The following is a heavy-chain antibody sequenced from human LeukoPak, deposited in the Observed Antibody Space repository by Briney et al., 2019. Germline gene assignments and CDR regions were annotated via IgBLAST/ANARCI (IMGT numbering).Heavy chain of an antibody. Sequence: GGSLRLSCAASGFTVSSNYMSWVRQAPGKGLEWVSVIYSGGSTYYADSVKGRFTISRDNSKNTLYLQMNSLRAEDTAVYYCARDHERDYYYYGMDVWGQGTTVTVSS. CDR3: ARDHERDYYYYGMDV. CDR1: GFTVSSNY. J-gene: IGHJ6*02. CDR2: IYSGGST. V-gene: IGHV3-53*01.